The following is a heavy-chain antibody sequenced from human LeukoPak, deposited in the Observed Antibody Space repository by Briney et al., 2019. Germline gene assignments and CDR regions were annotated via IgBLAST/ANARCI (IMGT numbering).Heavy chain of an antibody. J-gene: IGHJ4*02. Sequence: GGSLRLSCAASGFTFSSYWMHWVRHAPGKGLVWVSRINSDGSSTNYADSVKGRFTISRDNSKNTLYLQMNSLRAEDTAVYYCARRACAYSHPYDYWGQGTLVTVSS. D-gene: IGHD4/OR15-4a*01. CDR3: ARRACAYSHPYDY. V-gene: IGHV3-74*01. CDR2: INSDGSST. CDR1: GFTFSSYW.